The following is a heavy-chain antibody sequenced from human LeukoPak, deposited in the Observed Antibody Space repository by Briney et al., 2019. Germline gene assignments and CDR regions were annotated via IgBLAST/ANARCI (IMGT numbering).Heavy chain of an antibody. V-gene: IGHV4-39*07. CDR3: ARALIGGNYNWNDREDY. CDR1: GGSISSSSYY. J-gene: IGHJ4*02. CDR2: IYYSGST. Sequence: SETLSLTCTVSGGSISSSSYYWGWIRQPPGKGLEWIGSIYYSGSTYYNPSLKSRVTISVDTSKNQFSLKLSSVTAADTAVYYCARALIGGNYNWNDREDYWGQGTLVTVSS. D-gene: IGHD1-1*01.